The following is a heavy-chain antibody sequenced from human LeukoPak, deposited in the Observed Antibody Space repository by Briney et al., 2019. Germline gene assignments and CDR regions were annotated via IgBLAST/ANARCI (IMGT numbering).Heavy chain of an antibody. V-gene: IGHV3-66*02. J-gene: IGHJ3*02. CDR3: ARLDDSNSRRPENDAFDI. CDR1: ISTIKSNY. CDR2: IYSGGDT. D-gene: IGHD6-6*01. Sequence: SLRLSSVLSISTIKSNYMSSARQPPRKGLEWVSVIYSGGDTYYADSVKGRFTISRDKSKNTLYLEMNKLRPEDTAVYYCARLDDSNSRRPENDAFDIWGQGTMVTVPS.